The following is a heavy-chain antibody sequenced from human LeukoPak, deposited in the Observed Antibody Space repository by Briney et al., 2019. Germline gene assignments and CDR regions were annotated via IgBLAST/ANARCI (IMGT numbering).Heavy chain of an antibody. D-gene: IGHD3-9*01. CDR2: IYTSGST. J-gene: IGHJ4*02. V-gene: IGHV4-4*07. CDR3: AREVHYDILTGYYNPTPFDY. Sequence: SETLSLTCPVSGGSISSYYWSWIGQPAGKGLEWIGRIYTSGSTNYNPSLKRRVTMSVDTSKNQFSLKLSSVAAADTAVYYCAREVHYDILTGYYNPTPFDYWGQGTLVTVSS. CDR1: GGSISSYY.